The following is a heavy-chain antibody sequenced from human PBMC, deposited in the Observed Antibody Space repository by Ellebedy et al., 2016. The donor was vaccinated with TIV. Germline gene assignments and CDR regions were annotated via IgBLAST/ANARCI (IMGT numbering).Heavy chain of an antibody. V-gene: IGHV4-39*01. J-gene: IGHJ4*02. Sequence: GSLRLSXTVSGGSISSSSYYWGWIRQPPGKGLEWIGSIYYSGSTYYNPSLKSRVTISVDTSKNQFSLKLSSVTAADTAVYYCARRGMAEMASGYFDYWGQGTLVTVSS. CDR3: ARRGMAEMASGYFDY. D-gene: IGHD5-24*01. CDR1: GGSISSSSYY. CDR2: IYYSGST.